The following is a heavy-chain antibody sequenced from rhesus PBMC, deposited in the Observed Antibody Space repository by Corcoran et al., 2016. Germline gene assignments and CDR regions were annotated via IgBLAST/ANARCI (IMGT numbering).Heavy chain of an antibody. Sequence: QVQLQQWGEGLVKPSETLSLTCAVYGGSISGYYYWSWIRQPPGKVLEWIGYIYGDTASTNYNPSLNNRVTILKDTSKNQFSLKLSSVTAADTAVYYCARVNIAAALNFDYWGQGVQVTVSS. V-gene: IGHV4-73*01. CDR1: GGSISGYYY. J-gene: IGHJ4*01. CDR3: ARVNIAAALNFDY. CDR2: IYGDTAST. D-gene: IGHD6-43*01.